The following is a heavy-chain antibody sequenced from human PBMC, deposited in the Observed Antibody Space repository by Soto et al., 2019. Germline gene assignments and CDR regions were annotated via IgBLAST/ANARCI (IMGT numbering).Heavy chain of an antibody. D-gene: IGHD3-3*01. CDR2: INHSGST. V-gene: IGHV4-34*01. CDR3: ARRPTGLLTSFGVVIITPSFYY. CDR1: GGSFSGYY. Sequence: QVQLQPWGAGLLKPSETLSLNCAVYGGSFSGYYWSWIRQPPGKGLDWIGEINHSGSTNYTPSLQLRVTTSEDTSKKPFSLKQRSVTGADPAVYDCARRPTGLLTSFGVVIITPSFYYWGEGNLVTVSS. J-gene: IGHJ4*02.